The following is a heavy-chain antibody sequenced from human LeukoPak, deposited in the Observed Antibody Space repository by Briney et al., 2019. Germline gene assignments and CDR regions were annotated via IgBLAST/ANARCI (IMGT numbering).Heavy chain of an antibody. Sequence: GGSLRLSCAASGFTISNNYMSWVRQAPGKGLEWVSVIYSGGRTYYADSVKGRFTISRDNSKNTLYLQMNRLRAEDTAVYYCARAGPSSSWHQFDYWGQGTLVTVSS. V-gene: IGHV3-66*01. J-gene: IGHJ4*02. CDR2: IYSGGRT. CDR1: GFTISNNY. D-gene: IGHD6-13*01. CDR3: ARAGPSSSWHQFDY.